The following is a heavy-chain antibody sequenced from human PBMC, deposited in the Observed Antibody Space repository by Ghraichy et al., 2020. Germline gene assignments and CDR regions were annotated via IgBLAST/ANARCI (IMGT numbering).Heavy chain of an antibody. Sequence: GGSLRLSCTASGFRISDHWMIWVRQAPGKGLEWVANINEDGSERYYLDSLEGRFTISRDNARNSVFLQMNSLRDEDAAVYYCAREVQSWNDVWGQGTVVTVSS. D-gene: IGHD1-1*01. V-gene: IGHV3-7*03. CDR3: AREVQSWNDV. J-gene: IGHJ4*02. CDR1: GFRISDHW. CDR2: INEDGSER.